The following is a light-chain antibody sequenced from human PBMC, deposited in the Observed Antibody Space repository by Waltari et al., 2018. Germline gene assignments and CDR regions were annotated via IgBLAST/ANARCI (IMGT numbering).Light chain of an antibody. Sequence: QSALTQPASVSGSPGQSITISCTGTSTDVGSYNYVSWYQQYPGKAPQLIIYDVTQRPSGISTRFSVSKSGNTASLTISGLQAEDEADYFCNSHSTTTPVVFGGGTKVTVL. CDR2: DVT. CDR3: NSHSTTTPVV. V-gene: IGLV2-14*03. J-gene: IGLJ2*01. CDR1: STDVGSYNY.